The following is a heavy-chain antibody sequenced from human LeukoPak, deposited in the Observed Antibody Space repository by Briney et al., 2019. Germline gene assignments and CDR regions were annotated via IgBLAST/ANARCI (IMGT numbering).Heavy chain of an antibody. J-gene: IGHJ4*02. CDR3: ARSHSSSWTTMFDY. CDR2: ISAYNGNT. Sequence: ASVKVSCKASGYTFTGYYMHWVRQAPGQGLEWMGWISAYNGNTNYAQKLQGRVTMTTDTSTSTAYMELRSLRSDDTAVYYCARSHSSSWTTMFDYWGQGTLVTVSS. CDR1: GYTFTGYY. D-gene: IGHD6-13*01. V-gene: IGHV1-18*04.